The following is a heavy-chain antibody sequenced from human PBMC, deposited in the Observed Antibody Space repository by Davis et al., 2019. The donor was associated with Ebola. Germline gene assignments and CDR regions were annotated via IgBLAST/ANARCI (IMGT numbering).Heavy chain of an antibody. CDR3: AGRRGTYPDWYLDL. V-gene: IGHV4-59*08. J-gene: IGHJ2*01. CDR2: VSHTGST. CDR1: GGPIGGDF. Sequence: MPSETLSLTCNVSGGPIGGDFWRWVRQPPGKGLEWMGYVSHTGSTKTYYNPSLKSRLTMAVDTSRNQLSVHLASLTAADTAVYYCAGRRGTYPDWYLDLWGRGTLVIVSS.